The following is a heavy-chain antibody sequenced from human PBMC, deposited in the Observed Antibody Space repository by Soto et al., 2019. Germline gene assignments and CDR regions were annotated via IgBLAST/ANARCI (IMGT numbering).Heavy chain of an antibody. Sequence: GGSLRLSCAASGFTFSSYGMHWVRQAPGKGLEWVAVIWYDGSNKYYADSVKGRFTISRDNSKNTLYLQMNSLRAEDTAVYYCARDKPQQQLVKWIDYWGQGTLVTVSS. J-gene: IGHJ4*02. CDR3: ARDKPQQQLVKWIDY. D-gene: IGHD6-13*01. CDR2: IWYDGSNK. V-gene: IGHV3-33*01. CDR1: GFTFSSYG.